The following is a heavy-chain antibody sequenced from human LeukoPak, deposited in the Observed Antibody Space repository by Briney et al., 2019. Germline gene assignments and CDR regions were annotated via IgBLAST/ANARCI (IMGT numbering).Heavy chain of an antibody. Sequence: ASVKVSCKASGYTFTSYGISWVRQAPGQGLEWMGWISAYNGNTNYARKLQGRVTMTTDTSTSTAYMELRSLRSDDTAVYYCARDFGPPDIAAAGHFDYWGQGTLVTVSS. J-gene: IGHJ4*02. CDR1: GYTFTSYG. D-gene: IGHD6-13*01. V-gene: IGHV1-18*04. CDR2: ISAYNGNT. CDR3: ARDFGPPDIAAAGHFDY.